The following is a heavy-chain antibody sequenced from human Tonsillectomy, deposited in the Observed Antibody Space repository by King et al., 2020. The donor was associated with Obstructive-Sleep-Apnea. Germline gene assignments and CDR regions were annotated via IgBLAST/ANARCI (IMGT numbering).Heavy chain of an antibody. V-gene: IGHV3-48*04. CDR3: VRDLLYCNGDCYDAFDI. D-gene: IGHD2-21*02. Sequence: VQLVESGGGLVQPGGSLRLSCAASGFTFSTYSMNWVRQAPGKGLEWISYISTSSTIVKYADSVKGRFTFSRDNAKNSLYLQMNSLRAEDTAVYYCVRDLLYCNGDCYDAFDIWGQGTMVTVSS. J-gene: IGHJ3*02. CDR1: GFTFSTYS. CDR2: ISTSSTIV.